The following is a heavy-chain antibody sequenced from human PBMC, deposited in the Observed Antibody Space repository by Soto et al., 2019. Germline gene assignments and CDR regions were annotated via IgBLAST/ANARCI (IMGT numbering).Heavy chain of an antibody. V-gene: IGHV4-39*01. D-gene: IGHD2-15*01. J-gene: IGHJ4*02. CDR3: ARDLRGYCSGGSCHPFDY. CDR2: IYYSGST. CDR1: GGSISSSSYY. Sequence: SETLSLTCTVSGGSISSSSYYWGRIRQPPGKGLEWIGSIYYSGSTYYNPSLKSRVTISVDTSKNQFSLKLSSVTAADTAVYYCARDLRGYCSGGSCHPFDYWGQGTLVTVSS.